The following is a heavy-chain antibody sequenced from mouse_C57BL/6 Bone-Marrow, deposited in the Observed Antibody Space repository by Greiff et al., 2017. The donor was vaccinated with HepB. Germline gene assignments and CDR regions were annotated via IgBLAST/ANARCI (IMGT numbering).Heavy chain of an antibody. V-gene: IGHV3-6*01. D-gene: IGHD2-2*01. J-gene: IGHJ2*01. CDR1: GYSITSGYY. CDR2: ISYDGSN. CDR3: ARRMVTTYYFDY. Sequence: VQLKQSGPGLVKPSQSLSLTCSVTGYSITSGYYWNWIRQFPGNKLEWMGYISYDGSNNYNPSLKNRISITRDTSKNQFFLKLNSVTTEDTATYYCARRMVTTYYFDYWGQGTTLTVSS.